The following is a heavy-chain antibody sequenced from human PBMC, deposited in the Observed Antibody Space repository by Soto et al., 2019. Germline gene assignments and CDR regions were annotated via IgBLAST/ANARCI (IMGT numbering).Heavy chain of an antibody. CDR1: GFTFSSYS. D-gene: IGHD2-2*01. V-gene: IGHV3-21*01. CDR3: ARGCASSPGCRYYYYYYYMDV. CDR2: ITSSSSHI. Sequence: GGSLRLSCAASGFTFSSYSMNWVRQAPGKGLEWVSSITSSSSHIYYADSVKGRFTISRDNAKNSLYLQMNSLRAEDTAVYYCARGCASSPGCRYYYYYYYMDVWGKGTTVTVSS. J-gene: IGHJ6*03.